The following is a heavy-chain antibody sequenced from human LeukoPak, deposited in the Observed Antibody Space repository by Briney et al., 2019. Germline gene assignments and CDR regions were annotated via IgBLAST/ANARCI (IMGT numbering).Heavy chain of an antibody. CDR2: IYYSGST. J-gene: IGHJ3*02. D-gene: IGHD3-22*01. V-gene: IGHV4-39*01. Sequence: PSETLSLTCTVSGGSISSYYWGWIRQPPGKGLEWIGSIYYSGSTYYNPSLKSRVTISVDTSKNQFSLKLSSVTAADTAVYYCARGGDYYDSSGYFNRAFDIWGQGTMVTVSS. CDR3: ARGGDYYDSSGYFNRAFDI. CDR1: GGSISSYY.